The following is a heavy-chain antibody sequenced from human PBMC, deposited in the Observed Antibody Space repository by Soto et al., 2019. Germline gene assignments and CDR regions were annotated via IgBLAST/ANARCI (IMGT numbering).Heavy chain of an antibody. J-gene: IGHJ4*02. Sequence: GGSLRLSCAASGFTFSNAWMSWVRQAPGKGLEWVGRIKSKTDGGATDYAAPVKGRFTISRDDSKNTLYLQMNSLKTEDTAVYYCTTEFWTKVTPPLTDDDYWGQGTLVTVSS. CDR1: GFTFSNAW. D-gene: IGHD4-4*01. CDR3: TTEFWTKVTPPLTDDDY. CDR2: IKSKTDGGAT. V-gene: IGHV3-15*01.